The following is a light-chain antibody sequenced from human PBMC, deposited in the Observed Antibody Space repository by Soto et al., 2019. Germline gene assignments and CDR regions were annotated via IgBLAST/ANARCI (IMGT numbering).Light chain of an antibody. CDR1: QSISSY. V-gene: IGKV3-11*01. CDR3: QQRSNWPLT. CDR2: DAS. J-gene: IGKJ4*01. Sequence: EIVLTQSPATLSLSPGERATLSCRASQSISSYLGWYQQKPGQAPRLLIYDASNRAAGIPARFSGSGSGTDFTLTNSSLEPEDFAVYYCQQRSNWPLTFGGGTKVEIK.